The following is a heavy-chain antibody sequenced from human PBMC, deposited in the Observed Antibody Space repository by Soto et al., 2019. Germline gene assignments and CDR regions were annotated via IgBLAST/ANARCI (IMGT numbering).Heavy chain of an antibody. Sequence: QVQLVQSGAEVKKPGSSVKVSCKAPGGTFSSYAISWVRQAPGHGLAWMGGISPIFGTAKYAQKFQGRVTTTADESTSTGYMELSSLRSEDTAVYYCARSQGGSSSLDIYYYYYYGMDVWGQGTTVTVSS. CDR2: ISPIFGTA. D-gene: IGHD2-15*01. CDR1: GGTFSSYA. J-gene: IGHJ6*02. CDR3: ARSQGGSSSLDIYYYYYYGMDV. V-gene: IGHV1-69*01.